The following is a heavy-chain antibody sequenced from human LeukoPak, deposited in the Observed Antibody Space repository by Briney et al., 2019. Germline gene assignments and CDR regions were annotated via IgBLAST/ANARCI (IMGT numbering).Heavy chain of an antibody. CDR1: GGSFSGYY. CDR3: VRVSIAGGY. D-gene: IGHD3-10*01. CDR2: INHSGST. J-gene: IGHJ4*02. Sequence: SETLSLTCTVYGGSFSGYYWSWIRQPPGKGLEWIGEINHSGSTNYNPSLKSRVTISVDTSKNQFSLKLSSVTAADTAVYYCVRVSIAGGYWGQGTLVTVSS. V-gene: IGHV4-34*01.